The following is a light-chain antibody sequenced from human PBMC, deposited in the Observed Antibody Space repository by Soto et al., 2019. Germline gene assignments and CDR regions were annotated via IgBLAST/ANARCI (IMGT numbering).Light chain of an antibody. CDR3: QESYSFLWGT. V-gene: IGKV1-39*01. J-gene: IGKJ1*01. CDR1: QSISTS. Sequence: DIQMTQSPSSLSASVGDRVTITCRTSQSISTSLKWYQQKEGKAPKRLIYGASTLQSGVPLRFSGSGSGTDFTLTISSLQRADFATYYCQESYSFLWGTCGQGTKVEIK. CDR2: GAS.